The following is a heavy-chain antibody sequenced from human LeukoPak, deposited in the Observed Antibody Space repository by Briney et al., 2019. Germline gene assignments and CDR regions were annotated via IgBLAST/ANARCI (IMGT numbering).Heavy chain of an antibody. J-gene: IGHJ4*02. V-gene: IGHV4-34*01. D-gene: IGHD5-18*01. Sequence: PSETLSLTCAVYGGSFRGYYWSWIRRPPGKGLEWIGEINHSGITTYNPSLKSRVTISADTSENQFSLTLTSVTAADTAVYYCARHLSSRGLWTQEGGIDYWGQGTLVTVSS. CDR3: ARHLSSRGLWTQEGGIDY. CDR1: GGSFRGYY. CDR2: INHSGIT.